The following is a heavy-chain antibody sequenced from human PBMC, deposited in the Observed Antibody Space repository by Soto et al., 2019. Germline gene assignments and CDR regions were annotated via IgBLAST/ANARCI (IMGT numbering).Heavy chain of an antibody. Sequence: SETLSLTCAVYGGSFSGYYWSWIRQPPGKGLEWIGEINHSGSTNYNPSLKSRVTISVDTSKNQFSLKLSSVTAADTAVYYCARGGKNPPYYYDSRVRGHFDYWGQGTLVTVSS. CDR3: ARGGKNPPYYYDSRVRGHFDY. CDR2: INHSGST. CDR1: GGSFSGYY. D-gene: IGHD3-22*01. V-gene: IGHV4-34*01. J-gene: IGHJ4*02.